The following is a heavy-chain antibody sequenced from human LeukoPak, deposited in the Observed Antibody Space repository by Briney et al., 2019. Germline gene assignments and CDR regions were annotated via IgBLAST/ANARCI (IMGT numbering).Heavy chain of an antibody. Sequence: GGSLTLSCAAPGITFSNYNMKWVRQAPGKGLEWISSITSSSSYTFYADSVKGRFTISRDNAKNSLYLQRNSLRVEHTATYYCARDPYNWAYSEGYYYYYMDVWGKGTTVTVSS. J-gene: IGHJ6*03. D-gene: IGHD1-1*01. CDR3: ARDPYNWAYSEGYYYYYMDV. V-gene: IGHV3-21*01. CDR2: ITSSSSYT. CDR1: GITFSNYN.